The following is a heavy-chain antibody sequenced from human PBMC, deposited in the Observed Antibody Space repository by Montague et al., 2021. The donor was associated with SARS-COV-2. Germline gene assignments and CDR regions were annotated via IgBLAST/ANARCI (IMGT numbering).Heavy chain of an antibody. CDR3: SRIAGPSGTTVVTPVVDYGMDV. Sequence: PALVKPTQTLTLTCTFSGFSLSTSGMCVSWIRQPPGKALEWVAVIDWDDDKYYNTSLKTRLTISKDTSKNQVVLTMTNMDPVDTATYYCSRIAGPSGTTVVTPVVDYGMDVGGHGTTVTVSS. CDR1: GFSLSTSGMC. V-gene: IGHV2-70*01. D-gene: IGHD4-23*01. CDR2: IDWDDDK. J-gene: IGHJ6*02.